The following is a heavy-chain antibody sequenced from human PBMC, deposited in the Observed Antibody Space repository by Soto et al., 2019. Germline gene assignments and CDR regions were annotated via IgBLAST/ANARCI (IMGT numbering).Heavy chain of an antibody. J-gene: IGHJ4*02. CDR3: ARAQIAAAGTLGY. Sequence: ASVKVSCKASGYTFTSYAMHWVRQAPGQRLEWMGWINAGNGNTKYSQKFQGRVTITRDTSASTAYMELSSLRSEDTAVYYCARAQIAAAGTLGYWGQGTLVTVSS. CDR1: GYTFTSYA. CDR2: INAGNGNT. D-gene: IGHD6-13*01. V-gene: IGHV1-3*01.